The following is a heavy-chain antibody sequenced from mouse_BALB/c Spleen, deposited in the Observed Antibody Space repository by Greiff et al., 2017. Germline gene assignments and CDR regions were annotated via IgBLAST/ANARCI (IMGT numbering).Heavy chain of an antibody. CDR1: GFTFSSYA. D-gene: IGHD3-3*01. V-gene: IGHV5-9-3*01. CDR3: ARAEGTFYAMDY. J-gene: IGHJ4*01. CDR2: ISSGGSYT. Sequence: EVKLVESGGGLVKPGGSLKLSCAASGFTFSSYAMSWVRQTPEKRLEWVATISSGGSYTYYPDSVKGRFTISRDNAKNTLYLQMSSLRSEDTAMYYCARAEGTFYAMDYWGQGTSVTVSS.